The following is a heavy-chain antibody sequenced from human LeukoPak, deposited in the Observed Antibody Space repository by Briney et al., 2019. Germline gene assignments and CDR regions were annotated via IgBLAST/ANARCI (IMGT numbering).Heavy chain of an antibody. Sequence: PGGSLRLSCAASGFTFSTYSMNWVRRAPGKGLEWVSYISSSSNTIYYADSLKGRFTISRDNAKNSLYLQMNSLRAEDTAVYYCARDMASTSSLYSYYYGMDVWGQGTTVTVSS. V-gene: IGHV3-48*01. D-gene: IGHD2-2*01. CDR2: ISSSSNTI. CDR1: GFTFSTYS. CDR3: ARDMASTSSLYSYYYGMDV. J-gene: IGHJ6*02.